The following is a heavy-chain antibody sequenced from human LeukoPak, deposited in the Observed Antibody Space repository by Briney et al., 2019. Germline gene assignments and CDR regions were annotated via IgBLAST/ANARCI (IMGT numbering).Heavy chain of an antibody. CDR3: ARDLGRQLVSRAFDI. J-gene: IGHJ3*02. CDR2: IYSGGST. CDR1: EFSVGSNY. D-gene: IGHD6-6*01. Sequence: GGSLRLSCAASEFSVGSNYMTWVRQAPGKGLEWVSLIYSGGSTYYADSVKGRFTISRDNSKNTLYLQMNSLRAEDTAVYYCARDLGRQLVSRAFDIWGQGTMVTVSS. V-gene: IGHV3-66*01.